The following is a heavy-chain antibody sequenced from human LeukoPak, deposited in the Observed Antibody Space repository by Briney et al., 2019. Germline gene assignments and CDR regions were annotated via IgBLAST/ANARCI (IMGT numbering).Heavy chain of an antibody. V-gene: IGHV3-23*01. Sequence: GGSLRLSCAASGFTFSRYWMSWVRQAPGKGLEWVSAISGSGGSTYYADSVKGRFTISRDNSKNTLYLQMNSLRAEDTAVYYCAKGGYDSSGYPYYFDYWGQGTLVTVSS. D-gene: IGHD3-22*01. CDR2: ISGSGGST. CDR3: AKGGYDSSGYPYYFDY. CDR1: GFTFSRYW. J-gene: IGHJ4*02.